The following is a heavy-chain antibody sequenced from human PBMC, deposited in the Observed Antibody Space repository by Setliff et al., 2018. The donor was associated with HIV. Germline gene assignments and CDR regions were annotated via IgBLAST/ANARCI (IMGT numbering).Heavy chain of an antibody. D-gene: IGHD2-2*01. Sequence: WASVKVSCKASGYSFTDYYIHWVRQAPGQGLEWMGWINPKSDGTNYAQKFQGWITVTTDTSTGTLYMELSNLRSDDSAVYYCARAGGGATDQAFDIWGQGTMVTVSS. CDR3: ARAGGGATDQAFDI. CDR2: INPKSDGT. V-gene: IGHV1-2*04. CDR1: GYSFTDYY. J-gene: IGHJ3*02.